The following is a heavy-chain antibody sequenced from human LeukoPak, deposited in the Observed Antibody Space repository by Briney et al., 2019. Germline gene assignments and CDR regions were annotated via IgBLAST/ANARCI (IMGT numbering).Heavy chain of an antibody. CDR3: ARVPRLEPNPVAFDI. Sequence: SSETLSLTCTVSGGSISSSSYYWGWIRQPPGKGLGWIGSIYYSGSTYYNPSLKSRVTISVDTSKNQFSLKLSSVTAADTAVYYCARVPRLEPNPVAFDIWGQGTMVTVSS. CDR2: IYYSGST. V-gene: IGHV4-39*07. J-gene: IGHJ3*02. D-gene: IGHD1-1*01. CDR1: GGSISSSSYY.